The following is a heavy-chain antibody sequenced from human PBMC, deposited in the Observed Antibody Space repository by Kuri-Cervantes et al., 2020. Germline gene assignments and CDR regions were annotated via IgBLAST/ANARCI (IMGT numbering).Heavy chain of an antibody. CDR3: AGDQLEIVVVPGWHYYGMDV. CDR2: ISWNSGSI. D-gene: IGHD2-2*03. Sequence: GGSLRLSCTASGFTFDDYAMHWVRQAPGKGLEWVSGISWNSGSIGYADSVKGRFTISRDNAKNSLYLQMNSLRAEDTAVYYCAGDQLEIVVVPGWHYYGMDVWGQGTTVTVSS. J-gene: IGHJ6*02. V-gene: IGHV3-9*01. CDR1: GFTFDDYA.